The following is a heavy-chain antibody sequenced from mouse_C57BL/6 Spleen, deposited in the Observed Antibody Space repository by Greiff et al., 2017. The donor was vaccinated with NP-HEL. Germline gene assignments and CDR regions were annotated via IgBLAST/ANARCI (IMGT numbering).Heavy chain of an antibody. CDR3: ARRERYYFDY. J-gene: IGHJ2*01. Sequence: QVTLKESGPGILQSSQTLSLTCSFSGFSLSTSGMGVSWIRQPSGKGLEWLAHIYWDDDKRYNPSLKSRLTSSKDTSRNQVFLKITSVDTADTATYYCARRERYYFDYWGQGTTLTVSS. CDR1: GFSLSTSGMG. V-gene: IGHV8-12*01. CDR2: IYWDDDK.